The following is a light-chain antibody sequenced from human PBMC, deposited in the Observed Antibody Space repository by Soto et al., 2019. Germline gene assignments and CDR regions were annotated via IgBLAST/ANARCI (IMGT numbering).Light chain of an antibody. CDR1: QSLLYISNYKNY. CDR3: QQYYSIPWT. V-gene: IGKV4-1*01. J-gene: IGKJ1*01. CDR2: WAS. Sequence: DIVMTQSPDSLAVSLGERATINCKSSQSLLYISNYKNYLAWYQQKPGQPPKLLIYWASTRESGVPDRFSGSESGTDFTLTISSLQAEDVAVYYCQQYYSIPWTFGQGTKVEI.